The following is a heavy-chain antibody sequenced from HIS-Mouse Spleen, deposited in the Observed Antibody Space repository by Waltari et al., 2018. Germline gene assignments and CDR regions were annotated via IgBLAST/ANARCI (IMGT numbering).Heavy chain of an antibody. J-gene: IGHJ2*01. V-gene: IGHV3-7*01. CDR1: GFTFSSYW. CDR2: RNQDGSEK. D-gene: IGHD7-27*01. Sequence: EVQLVESGGGLVQPGGSLRLSCAASGFTFSSYWMSWVRQAPGKGREWVAKRNQDGSEKYYVDSVKGRFTISRDNAKNSLYLQMNSLRAEDTAVYYCARNLNWGDRYWYFDLWGRGTLVTVSS. CDR3: ARNLNWGDRYWYFDL.